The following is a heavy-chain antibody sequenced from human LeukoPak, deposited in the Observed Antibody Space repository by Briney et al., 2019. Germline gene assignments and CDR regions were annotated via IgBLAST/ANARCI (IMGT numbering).Heavy chain of an antibody. Sequence: SETLSLTCTVSGGSISSDYWSWIRQPAGKGLEWIGYFYNTGSTNYNPSLRSRVVFSVDTSRNQVSMKLRSVTAADTAMYYCARAKRGYNSDTDFEAFDIWGQGTMVTVSS. V-gene: IGHV4-59*01. CDR2: FYNTGST. CDR1: GGSISSDY. J-gene: IGHJ3*02. D-gene: IGHD5-18*01. CDR3: ARAKRGYNSDTDFEAFDI.